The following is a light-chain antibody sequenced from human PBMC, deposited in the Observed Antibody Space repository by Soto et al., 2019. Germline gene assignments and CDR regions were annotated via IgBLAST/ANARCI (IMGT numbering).Light chain of an antibody. V-gene: IGKV3-15*01. CDR2: GAS. CDR1: QSVSNN. CDR3: QQYNAWPLT. Sequence: EIVMTQSPATLSVSPGERATLSCRASQSVSNNLAWYQQKPGQAPRLLLYGASTRAAGLPARFSGSGSGTEFTLTISILQSEDVALFYCQQYNAWPLTFGGGTKVEIK. J-gene: IGKJ4*01.